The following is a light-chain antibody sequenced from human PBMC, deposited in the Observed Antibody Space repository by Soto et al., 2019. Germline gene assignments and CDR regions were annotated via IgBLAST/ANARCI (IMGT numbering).Light chain of an antibody. V-gene: IGKV1-5*03. CDR3: QQLAGFPIT. CDR1: QTISIW. Sequence: DIKMTQSPSTLSGSVGDRVTITCRASQTISIWLAWYQQKPGKAPKLLIYKASTLKSGVPSRFSGSGSGTEFTLTISSLQPEDFATYYCQQLAGFPITFGQGTRLEI. CDR2: KAS. J-gene: IGKJ5*01.